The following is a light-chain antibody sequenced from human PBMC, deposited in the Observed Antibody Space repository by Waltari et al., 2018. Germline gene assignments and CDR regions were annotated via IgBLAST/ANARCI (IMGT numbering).Light chain of an antibody. J-gene: IGLJ2*01. CDR1: VLAEEY. CDR2: KDT. V-gene: IGLV3-27*01. Sequence: YDLTQPLSVSVSPGQTATITCSGDVLAEEYVRWFQQKPGQAPTLILYKDTERPSGIPERFSGSSSGSTVTLTIRGALLEDEADYHCHAAADNNWFFSGGTKLTVL. CDR3: HAAADNNWF.